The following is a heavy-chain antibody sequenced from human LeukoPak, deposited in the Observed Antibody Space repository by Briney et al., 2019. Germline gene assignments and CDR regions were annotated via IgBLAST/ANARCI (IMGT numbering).Heavy chain of an antibody. CDR3: TPGYNYLAY. Sequence: PGGSLRLSCAASEITFSHAWMSWVRQAPGKGLEWVGLIKGKTDGGTTDFAAPVKGRFTISKDESKNTLYLQMNSLKTEDTGVYYCTPGYNYLAYWGQGTLVTVSS. V-gene: IGHV3-15*01. CDR2: IKGKTDGGTT. J-gene: IGHJ4*02. D-gene: IGHD5-18*01. CDR1: EITFSHAW.